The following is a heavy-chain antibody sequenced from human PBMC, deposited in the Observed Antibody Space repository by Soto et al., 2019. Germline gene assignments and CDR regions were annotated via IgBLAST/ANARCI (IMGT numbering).Heavy chain of an antibody. CDR3: ARDPGDCRSISCTPGNNGFDP. V-gene: IGHV3-30*03. D-gene: IGHD2-2*01. Sequence: VQLVESGGGLVQPGGSLRLSCAASGFTFSSYGWHWVRQAPGKGLEWVAIISYDGSKKYYADSVKGRFTISRDNSKNTLDLQMSRLRTEETAVYYCARDPGDCRSISCTPGNNGFDPWGQGTRVTVSS. J-gene: IGHJ5*02. CDR2: ISYDGSKK. CDR1: GFTFSSYG.